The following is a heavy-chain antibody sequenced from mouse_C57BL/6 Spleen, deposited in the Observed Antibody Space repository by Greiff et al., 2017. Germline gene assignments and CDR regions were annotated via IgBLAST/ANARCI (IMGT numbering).Heavy chain of an antibody. D-gene: IGHD2-4*01. V-gene: IGHV1-55*01. J-gene: IGHJ2*01. CDR1: GYTFTSYW. CDR2: IYPGSGST. CDR3: ARRGDYDEKVFDY. Sequence: VQLQQPGAELVKPGASVKMSCKASGYTFTSYWITWVKQRPGQGLEWIGDIYPGSGSTNYNEKFKSKATLTVDTSSSTAYMQLSSLTSEDSAVYYCARRGDYDEKVFDYWGQGTTLTVSS.